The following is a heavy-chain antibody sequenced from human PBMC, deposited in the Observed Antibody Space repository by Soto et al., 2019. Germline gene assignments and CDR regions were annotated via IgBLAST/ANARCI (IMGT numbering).Heavy chain of an antibody. CDR3: ARADGDYDAFEY. V-gene: IGHV4-59*01. CDR2: IYYSGST. J-gene: IGHJ4*02. CDR1: GGSISSYY. Sequence: SETLSLTCTVSGGSISSYYWSWIRQPPGKGLEWIGYIYYSGSTNYNPSLKSRVTISVDTSKNQFSLKLSSVTAADTAVYYCARADGDYDAFEYWGQGTLVTVSS. D-gene: IGHD4-17*01.